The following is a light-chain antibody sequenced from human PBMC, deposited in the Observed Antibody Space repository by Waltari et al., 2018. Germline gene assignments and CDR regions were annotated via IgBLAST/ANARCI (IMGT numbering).Light chain of an antibody. Sequence: DTVMTQSPLSLTVTPGEPASISCRSSQSLVYSNGDNHMDWYLQKPGQSPQLQIYLGSHRASGVPDRFSGSGSGTDFTLRISRVEAEDLGVYYCMQRLQTPWTFGQGTKVEIK. CDR1: QSLVYSNGDNH. CDR3: MQRLQTPWT. V-gene: IGKV2-28*01. CDR2: LGS. J-gene: IGKJ1*01.